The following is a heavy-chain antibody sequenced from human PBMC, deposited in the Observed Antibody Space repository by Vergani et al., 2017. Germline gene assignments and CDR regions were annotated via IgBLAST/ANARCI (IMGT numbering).Heavy chain of an antibody. CDR1: GFTFSSYA. J-gene: IGHJ6*02. CDR2: ISYDGSNK. CDR3: ARDCTSGGCPDNYGMDV. D-gene: IGHD2-8*01. Sequence: QVQLVESGGGVVQPGRSLRLSCAASGFTFSSYAMYWVRQAPGKGLEWVAVISYDGSNKYYADSVKGRFTISRDNSNNSLFLQLRSLRAEDAAVYYCARDCTSGGCPDNYGMDVWGQGATVTVSS. V-gene: IGHV3-30-3*01.